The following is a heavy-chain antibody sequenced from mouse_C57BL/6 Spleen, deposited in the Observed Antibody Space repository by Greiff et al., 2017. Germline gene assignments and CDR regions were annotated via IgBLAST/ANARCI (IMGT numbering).Heavy chain of an antibody. CDR3: TGDSNDEHPYYFDY. J-gene: IGHJ2*01. CDR2: IDPETGGT. CDR1: GYTFTDYE. Sequence: VQLQQSGAELVRPGASVTLSCKASGYTFTDYEMHWVKQTPVHGLEWIGAIDPETGGTAYNQKFKGKATLTADKSSSTAYMELRSLTSEDSAVYYCTGDSNDEHPYYFDYWGQGTTLTVSS. V-gene: IGHV1-15*01. D-gene: IGHD2-12*01.